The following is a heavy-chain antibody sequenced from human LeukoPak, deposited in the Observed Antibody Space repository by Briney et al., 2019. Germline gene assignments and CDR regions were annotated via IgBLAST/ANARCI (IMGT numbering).Heavy chain of an antibody. CDR2: INPNSGGT. J-gene: IGHJ5*02. CDR3: ARDVFLRFRGHRGYYWFDP. CDR1: GYTFTGYY. Sequence: ASVKVSCKASGYTFTGYYMHWVRQAPGQGLEWMGWINPNSGGTNYAQKFQGRVTMTRDTSISTAYMELSRLRSDDTAVYYYARDVFLRFRGHRGYYWFDPWGQGTLVTVSS. V-gene: IGHV1-2*02. D-gene: IGHD3-10*01.